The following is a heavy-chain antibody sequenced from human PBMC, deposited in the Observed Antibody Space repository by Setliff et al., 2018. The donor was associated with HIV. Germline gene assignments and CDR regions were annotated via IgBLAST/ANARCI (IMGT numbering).Heavy chain of an antibody. CDR3: ARSVVGAPRNPYYFDY. Sequence: SETLSLTCPLPRRVSGASVSSRSFFWGWVRQSPGKGPEWIGSISNRGTTYDNPSLKSRVIVSIDTSKDQFSLNPFHVTPADTAVYHCARSVVGAPRNPYYFDYWGLGLLVTVSS. V-gene: IGHV4-39*07. J-gene: IGHJ4*02. CDR2: ISNRGTT. CDR1: GASVSSRSFF. D-gene: IGHD2-15*01.